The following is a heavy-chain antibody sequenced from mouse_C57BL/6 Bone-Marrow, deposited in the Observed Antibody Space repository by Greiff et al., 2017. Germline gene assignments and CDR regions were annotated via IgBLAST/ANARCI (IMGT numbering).Heavy chain of an antibody. CDR1: GYTFTSYW. CDR3: AIPLYYYGSSYGY. V-gene: IGHV1-74*01. CDR2: IHPSDSDT. Sequence: QVQLQQPGAELVKPGASVKVSCKASGYTFTSYWMHWVKQRPGQGLEWIGMIHPSDSDTNYNQKFKGKATLTVDKSSSTAYMQLSSLTSEDSAVYYCAIPLYYYGSSYGYGGQGTTLTVSS. D-gene: IGHD1-1*01. J-gene: IGHJ2*01.